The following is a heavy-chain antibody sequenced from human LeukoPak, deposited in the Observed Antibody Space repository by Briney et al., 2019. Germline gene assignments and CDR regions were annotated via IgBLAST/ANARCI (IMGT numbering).Heavy chain of an antibody. CDR3: ARGLRWGIAAAGHYYYGMDV. CDR2: IISILGIA. CDR1: GGTFSSYA. V-gene: IGHV1-69*04. Sequence: SVKVSCKASGGTFSSYAISWVRQAPGQGLEWMGRIISILGIANYAQKFQGRVTITADKSTSTAYMELSSLRSEDTAVYYCARGLRWGIAAAGHYYYGMDVWAKGPRSPSP. D-gene: IGHD6-13*01. J-gene: IGHJ6*02.